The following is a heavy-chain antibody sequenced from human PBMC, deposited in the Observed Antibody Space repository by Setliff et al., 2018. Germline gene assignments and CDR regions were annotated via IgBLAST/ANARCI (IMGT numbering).Heavy chain of an antibody. J-gene: IGHJ3*02. CDR3: ARDLNRWFGEFAFDI. CDR2: VNPIGGGA. Sequence: GASVKVSCKASGYIFAGYYIHWVRQTPGQGLEWMGYVNPIGGGATYAQKFQGRVTLTRDASITTTYMVLNSLRSDDTAVYYCARDLNRWFGEFAFDIWGQGTMVTVSS. D-gene: IGHD3-10*01. V-gene: IGHV1-2*02. CDR1: GYIFAGYY.